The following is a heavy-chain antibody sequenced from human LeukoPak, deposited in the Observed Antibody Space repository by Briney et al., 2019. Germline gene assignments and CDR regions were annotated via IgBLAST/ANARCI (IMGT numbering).Heavy chain of an antibody. D-gene: IGHD2-15*01. CDR3: ARDYCSGGSCYYYYGMDV. J-gene: IGHJ6*02. CDR1: GYTFTSYY. V-gene: IGHV1-18*04. CDR2: ISAYNGNT. Sequence: EASVKVSCKASGYTFTSYYMHWVRQAPGQGLEWMGWISAYNGNTNYAQKLQGRVTMTTDTSTSTAYMELRSLRSDDTAVYYCARDYCSGGSCYYYYGMDVWGQGTTVTVSS.